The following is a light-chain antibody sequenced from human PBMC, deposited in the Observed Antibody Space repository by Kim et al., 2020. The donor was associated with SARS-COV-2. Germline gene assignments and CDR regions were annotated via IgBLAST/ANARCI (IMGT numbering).Light chain of an antibody. Sequence: SSELTQDPAVSVALGQTVTITCQGDSLRSYYATWYQQKPRQAPVLVIYGRNNRPSGIPDRFSGSASGNTASLTISGAKAEDEAEFYCQSRDSGGNVVFGGGTQLTVL. CDR1: SLRSYY. CDR3: QSRDSGGNVV. J-gene: IGLJ2*01. CDR2: GRN. V-gene: IGLV3-19*01.